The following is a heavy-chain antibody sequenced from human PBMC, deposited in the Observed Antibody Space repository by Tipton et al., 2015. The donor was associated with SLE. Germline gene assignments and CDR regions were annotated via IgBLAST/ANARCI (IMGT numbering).Heavy chain of an antibody. J-gene: IGHJ6*02. D-gene: IGHD6-13*01. Sequence: LRLSCAVYGGSFSGYSWSWIRQPPGKGLEWIGEINHSGSTNYNPSLKSRVTISLDTSKNQFSLKLTSVTTADTAVYHCARDISGYSSSWFYYYSAMDVWGQGTPVTVSS. CDR1: GGSFSGYS. CDR2: INHSGST. CDR3: ARDISGYSSSWFYYYSAMDV. V-gene: IGHV4-34*01.